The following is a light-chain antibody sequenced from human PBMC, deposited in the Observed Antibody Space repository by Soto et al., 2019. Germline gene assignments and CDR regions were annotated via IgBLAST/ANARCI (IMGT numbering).Light chain of an antibody. J-gene: IGKJ1*01. CDR3: QQYNNWPRT. CDR1: QSVSSN. Sequence: EIVMTQSPDTLSVSPGERATLSCRASQSVSSNLVWYQQKPGQAPRLLIYGASTRATGIPARFSGSGSGTEFTLTISSLQSEDFAVYYCQQYNNWPRTFGQGTRWIS. CDR2: GAS. V-gene: IGKV3-15*01.